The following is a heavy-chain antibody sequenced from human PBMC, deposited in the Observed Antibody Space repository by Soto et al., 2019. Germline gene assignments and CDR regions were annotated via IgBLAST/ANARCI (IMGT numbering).Heavy chain of an antibody. CDR1: GYTFTNYG. CDR3: ARRGSNKWDEDFDF. Sequence: GASVKVSCKASGYTFTNYGISWVRQAPGQGLEWVGWISPYNCDTRFAQNVQGRVTLTTDTSTSAAYMELRSLRSDDTALYYCARRGSNKWDEDFDFWGQGTLVTVSS. D-gene: IGHD2-15*01. CDR2: ISPYNCDT. V-gene: IGHV1-18*01. J-gene: IGHJ4*02.